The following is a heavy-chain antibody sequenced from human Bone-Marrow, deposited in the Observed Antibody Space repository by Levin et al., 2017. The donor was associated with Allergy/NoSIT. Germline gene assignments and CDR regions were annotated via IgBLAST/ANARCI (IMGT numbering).Heavy chain of an antibody. D-gene: IGHD6-19*01. CDR3: ARDAVAGTGLCYFDP. CDR2: ISSTSNNI. Sequence: QRGESLKISCAASGFTFSSYTMNWVRQAPGKGLEWVSYISSTSNNIYYADSVKGRFTISRDNAKNSLHLQMNSLRDEDTAAYYCARDAVAGTGLCYFDPWGQGILVTVSS. J-gene: IGHJ5*02. CDR1: GFTFSSYT. V-gene: IGHV3-48*02.